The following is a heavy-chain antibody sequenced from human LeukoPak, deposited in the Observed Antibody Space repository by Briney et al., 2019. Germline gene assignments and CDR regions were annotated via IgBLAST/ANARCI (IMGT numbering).Heavy chain of an antibody. J-gene: IGHJ4*02. D-gene: IGHD3-22*01. CDR3: ARHYDSSGYYPFGY. CDR2: IYYSGST. V-gene: IGHV4-39*01. CDR1: GGSISSSSYY. Sequence: PSETLSLTCTVSGGSISSSSYYWGWIRQPPGKGLEWIGSIYYSGSTYYNPSLKSRVTISVDTSKNQLSLKLSSVTAVDTAVYYCARHYDSSGYYPFGYWGQGTLVTVSS.